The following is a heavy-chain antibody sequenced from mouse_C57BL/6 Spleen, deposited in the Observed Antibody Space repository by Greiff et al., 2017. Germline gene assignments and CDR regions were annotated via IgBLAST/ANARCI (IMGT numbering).Heavy chain of an antibody. CDR3: ARDHGYLDY. D-gene: IGHD1-1*02. CDR2: ISDGGSYT. V-gene: IGHV5-4*01. Sequence: EVQLVESGGGLVKPGGSLKLSCAASGFPFSSYAMSWVRQTPEKRLEWVATISDGGSYTYYPDNVKGRFTISRDNAKNNLYLQMSHLKSEDTAMYYCARDHGYLDYWGQGTTLTVSS. CDR1: GFPFSSYA. J-gene: IGHJ2*01.